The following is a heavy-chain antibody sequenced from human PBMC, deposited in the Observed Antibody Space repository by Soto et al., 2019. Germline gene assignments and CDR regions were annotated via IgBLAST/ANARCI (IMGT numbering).Heavy chain of an antibody. CDR1: GFTFPIYD. CDR2: ISSRGTFI. Sequence: DVNLVESGGGLVEPGGSLRLSGAASGFTFPIYDFNWVRQAPGKGLEWVSSISSRGTFIYYADSVKGRFTISRDNAKNSVYLQMDNLRVEDTAVYYCARYTTDWVVGHWGQGALVTVSS. D-gene: IGHD2-2*02. J-gene: IGHJ4*02. CDR3: ARYTTDWVVGH. V-gene: IGHV3-21*01.